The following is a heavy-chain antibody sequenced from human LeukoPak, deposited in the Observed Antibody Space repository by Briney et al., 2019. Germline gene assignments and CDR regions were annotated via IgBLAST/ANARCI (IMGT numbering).Heavy chain of an antibody. CDR1: GFTFSSDS. CDR3: ARGDYSGMAV. Sequence: PGGSLRLSCAAPGFTFSSDSMNWVRQAPGKGLEWVSSISSSSSYIYYADSVKGRLTISRENAKNTLYLQTNSLRAEDTAVYYCARGDYSGMAVWGQGTTVTVSS. V-gene: IGHV3-21*01. J-gene: IGHJ6*02. CDR2: ISSSSSYI.